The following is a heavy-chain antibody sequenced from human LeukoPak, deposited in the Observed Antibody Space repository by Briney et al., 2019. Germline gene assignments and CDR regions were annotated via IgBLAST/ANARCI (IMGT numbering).Heavy chain of an antibody. CDR3: VNPGWYSDSSGYSYYYGIDV. CDR2: IVSNGDST. J-gene: IGHJ6*02. V-gene: IGHV3-64D*09. CDR1: GFTFSRYG. Sequence: PGGSLRLSCSALGFTFSRYGMHWVRQAPGKGLEYVSAIVSNGDSTYYADSVKGRFTISRDNAKNTLYLQMSSLRPDDTAVYYCVNPGWYSDSSGYSYYYGIDVRGQGTTVTVSS. D-gene: IGHD3-22*01.